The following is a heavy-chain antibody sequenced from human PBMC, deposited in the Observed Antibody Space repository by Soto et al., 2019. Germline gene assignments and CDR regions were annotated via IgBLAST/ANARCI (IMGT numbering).Heavy chain of an antibody. V-gene: IGHV4-39*01. CDR3: ARRLEYYFDY. CDR2: IYYSGST. J-gene: IGHJ4*02. CDR1: GGSISSSSYY. Sequence: SETLSLTCTASGGSISSSSYYWGWIRQPPGKGLEWIGSIYYSGSTYYNPSLKSRVTISVDTSKNQFSLKLSSVTAADTAVYYCARRLEYYFDYWGQGTLVT.